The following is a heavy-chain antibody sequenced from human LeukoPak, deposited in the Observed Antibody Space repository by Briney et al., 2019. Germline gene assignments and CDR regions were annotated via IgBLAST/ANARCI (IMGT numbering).Heavy chain of an antibody. CDR3: ARVPHFGDYGWFDP. Sequence: SETLSLTCTVSGGSISSYYWSWVRQPPGKGLEWIGYMYNSGSTNYNPSLKSRVTISIDTSKNQFSLKLSSVTAADTAVYYCARVPHFGDYGWFDPWGQGTLVTVSS. CDR1: GGSISSYY. CDR2: MYNSGST. J-gene: IGHJ5*02. D-gene: IGHD4-17*01. V-gene: IGHV4-59*01.